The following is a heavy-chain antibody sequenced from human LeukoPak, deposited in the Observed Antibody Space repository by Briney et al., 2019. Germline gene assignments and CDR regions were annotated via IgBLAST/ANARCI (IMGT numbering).Heavy chain of an antibody. CDR1: GGSISSGGYS. V-gene: IGHV4-30-2*01. CDR3: ARGGGHMVRGVLAGGNWLDP. Sequence: SQTLSLTCAVSGGSISSGGYSWSWIRQPPGKGLEWIGYIYHSGSTYYNPSLKSRVTISVDRSKNQFSLKLSSVTAADTAVYYCARGGGHMVRGVLAGGNWLDPWGQGTLVTVSS. D-gene: IGHD3-10*01. CDR2: IYHSGST. J-gene: IGHJ5*02.